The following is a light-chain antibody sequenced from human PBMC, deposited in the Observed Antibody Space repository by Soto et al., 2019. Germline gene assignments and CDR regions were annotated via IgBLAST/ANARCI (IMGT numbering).Light chain of an antibody. CDR2: GAS. Sequence: EIVLTQSPGTLSLSPGERAALSCRASQSVSSNYLAWYQQKPGQAPRLLIFGASSRATGIPDRFSGSGSGTDFTLTISRLAPEDFAVYYCQKYGSPPRGTFGQGTKVEIK. V-gene: IGKV3-20*01. CDR1: QSVSSNY. J-gene: IGKJ1*01. CDR3: QKYGSPPRGT.